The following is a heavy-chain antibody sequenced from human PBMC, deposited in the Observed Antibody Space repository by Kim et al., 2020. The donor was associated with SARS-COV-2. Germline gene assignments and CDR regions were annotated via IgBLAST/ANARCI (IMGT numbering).Heavy chain of an antibody. CDR2: IRSKAYGGTT. D-gene: IGHD3-22*01. Sequence: GGSLRLSCTASGFTFGDYAMSWVRQAPGKGLEWVGFIRSKAYGGTTEYAASVKGRFTISRDDSKSIAYLQMNSLKTEDTAVYYCTTSYYYDSSGYWGSEEDAFDIWGQGTMVTVSS. V-gene: IGHV3-49*04. CDR1: GFTFGDYA. J-gene: IGHJ3*02. CDR3: TTSYYYDSSGYWGSEEDAFDI.